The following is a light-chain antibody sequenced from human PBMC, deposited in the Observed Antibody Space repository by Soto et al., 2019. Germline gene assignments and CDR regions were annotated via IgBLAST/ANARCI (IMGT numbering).Light chain of an antibody. CDR2: GAS. Sequence: ESALTQSPCTLSSSPGERATPSCSASQSVSSSYLAWYQQKPGQAPRLLIYGASSRATGIPDRFSGSGCGTDFTLTISSLEPEDFAVYYCQQYGSPLTFGGGTKV. J-gene: IGKJ4*01. CDR3: QQYGSPLT. CDR1: QSVSSSY. V-gene: IGKV3-20*01.